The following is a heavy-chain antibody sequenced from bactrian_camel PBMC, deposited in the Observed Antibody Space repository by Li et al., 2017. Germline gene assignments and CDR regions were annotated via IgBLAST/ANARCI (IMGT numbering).Heavy chain of an antibody. J-gene: IGHJ4*01. V-gene: IGHV3S53*01. CDR1: GDIAD. Sequence: HVQLVESGGGSVQAGGSLRLSCLASGDIADMAWFSQSPGKEREGVAARNRGGQTTYADSVKGRFTISKDNDKNTLYLQMNSLTPEDTAMYYCAAEEPLDCYDGSLLVAGYNYWGQGTQVTVS. D-gene: IGHD4*01. CDR2: RNRGGQT. CDR3: AAEEPLDCYDGSLLVAGYNY.